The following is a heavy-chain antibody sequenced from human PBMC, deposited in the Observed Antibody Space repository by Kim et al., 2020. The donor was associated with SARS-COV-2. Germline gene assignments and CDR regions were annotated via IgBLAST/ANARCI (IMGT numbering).Heavy chain of an antibody. CDR1: GYSISSGYF. CDR3: ARGQAVDL. CDR2: IYYSGST. V-gene: IGHV4-38-2*02. Sequence: SETLSLTCTVSGYSISSGYFWGWIRQPPGKGLEWIGSIYYSGSTYYNPSLKSRVTISLDTSKNQFSLKLSSVTAADTAVYYCARGQAVDLWGQGTMVT. J-gene: IGHJ3*01.